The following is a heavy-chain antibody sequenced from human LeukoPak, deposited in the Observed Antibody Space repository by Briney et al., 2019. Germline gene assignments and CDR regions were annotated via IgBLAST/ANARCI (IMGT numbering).Heavy chain of an antibody. J-gene: IGHJ5*02. CDR2: IYYSGST. Sequence: SETLSLTCTVSGGSISSYYWSWIRQPPGKGLEWIGYIYYSGSTNYNPSLKSRVTISVDTSKNQFSLKLSSVTAADTAVYYCAREEVGANGMWFGPWGQGTLVTVSS. CDR1: GGSISSYY. D-gene: IGHD1-26*01. V-gene: IGHV4-59*01. CDR3: AREEVGANGMWFGP.